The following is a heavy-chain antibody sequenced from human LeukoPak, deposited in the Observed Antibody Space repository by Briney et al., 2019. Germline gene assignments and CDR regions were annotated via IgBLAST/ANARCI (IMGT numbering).Heavy chain of an antibody. Sequence: PGGSLRLSCAASGFTFSSYGMHWVRQAPGKGLEWVAVIWYDGSNKYYADSVKGRFTISRDNSKNTLYLQMNSLRAKDTAVYYCAIYCSSTSCIGGYWGQGTLVTVSS. CDR3: AIYCSSTSCIGGY. CDR1: GFTFSSYG. J-gene: IGHJ4*02. D-gene: IGHD2-2*01. V-gene: IGHV3-33*01. CDR2: IWYDGSNK.